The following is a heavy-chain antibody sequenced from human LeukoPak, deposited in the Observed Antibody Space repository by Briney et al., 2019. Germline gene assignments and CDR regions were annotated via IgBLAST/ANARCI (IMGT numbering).Heavy chain of an antibody. J-gene: IGHJ4*02. CDR1: GYTFTSYD. Sequence: GASVKVSCKASGYTFTSYDINWVRQATGQGLEWMGWMNPNSGNTGYAQKFQGRVTMTRNTSISTAYMELSSLRSEDTAVYYCAIAPLDYYASSGYSYGYWGQGTLVTVSS. D-gene: IGHD3-22*01. CDR2: MNPNSGNT. V-gene: IGHV1-8*01. CDR3: AIAPLDYYASSGYSYGY.